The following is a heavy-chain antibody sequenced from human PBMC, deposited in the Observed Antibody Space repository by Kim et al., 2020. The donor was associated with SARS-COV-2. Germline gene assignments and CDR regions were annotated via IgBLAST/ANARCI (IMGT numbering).Heavy chain of an antibody. D-gene: IGHD6-13*01. V-gene: IGHV3-66*01. CDR2: IYSGGTT. Sequence: GGSLRLSCAVSGITVTTNYMNWVRQAPGKGLEWVSTIYSGGTTYYADSVKGRFTISRDTSKNTLYLQMNSLRAEDTAVYYCAREPYSSTWLDYWGRGTL. J-gene: IGHJ4*02. CDR3: AREPYSSTWLDY. CDR1: GITVTTNY.